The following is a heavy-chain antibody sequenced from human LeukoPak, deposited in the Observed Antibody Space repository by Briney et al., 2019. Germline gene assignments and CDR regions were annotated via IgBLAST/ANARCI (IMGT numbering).Heavy chain of an antibody. CDR3: ARGPILEIRLFDY. J-gene: IGHJ4*02. Sequence: SETLSLTCAVYGGSFSGYYWGWIRQPPGKGLEWIGEINHSGSTNYNPSLKSRVTISVDTSKNQFSLKLSSVTAADTAVYYCARGPILEIRLFDYWGQGTLVTVSS. D-gene: IGHD3-16*01. V-gene: IGHV4-34*01. CDR1: GGSFSGYY. CDR2: INHSGST.